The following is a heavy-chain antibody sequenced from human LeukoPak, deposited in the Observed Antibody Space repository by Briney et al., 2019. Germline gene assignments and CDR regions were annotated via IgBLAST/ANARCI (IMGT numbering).Heavy chain of an antibody. Sequence: SETLSLTCTVSGGSIRSASWSWIRQPPGKGLEWIGYISYSGSTYYNPSLKSRVTISIDTSKNQFSLKLSSVTAADTAVYYCASEKKSAAGVFDYWGQGTLVTVSS. CDR2: ISYSGST. D-gene: IGHD6-13*01. CDR3: ASEKKSAAGVFDY. J-gene: IGHJ4*02. CDR1: GGSIRSAS. V-gene: IGHV4-59*06.